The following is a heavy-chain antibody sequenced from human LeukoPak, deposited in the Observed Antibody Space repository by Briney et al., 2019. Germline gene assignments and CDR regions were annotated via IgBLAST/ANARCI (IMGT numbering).Heavy chain of an antibody. CDR1: GFTFDDYA. Sequence: GRSLRLSCAASGFTFDDYAMHWVRQAPGKGLEWVSGISWNSGSIGYADSVKGRFTISRDNAENSLYLQMNSLRAEDTALYCCAKAGDHWGQGTLVTVSS. J-gene: IGHJ4*02. CDR2: ISWNSGSI. V-gene: IGHV3-9*01. CDR3: AKAGDH.